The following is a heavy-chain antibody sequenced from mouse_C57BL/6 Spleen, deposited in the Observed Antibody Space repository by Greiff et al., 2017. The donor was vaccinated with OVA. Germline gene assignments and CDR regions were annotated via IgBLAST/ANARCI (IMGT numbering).Heavy chain of an antibody. Sequence: QVQLQQPGTELVKPGASVKLSCKASGYTFTSYWMHWVKQRPGQGLEWIGNINPSNGGTNYNEKFKSQATLAEDKSSSTAYMQLSSLTSEDSAVYYCAGRLAGTGAMDYWGQGTSVTVSS. CDR1: GYTFTSYW. D-gene: IGHD4-1*01. CDR2: INPSNGGT. CDR3: AGRLAGTGAMDY. V-gene: IGHV1-53*01. J-gene: IGHJ4*01.